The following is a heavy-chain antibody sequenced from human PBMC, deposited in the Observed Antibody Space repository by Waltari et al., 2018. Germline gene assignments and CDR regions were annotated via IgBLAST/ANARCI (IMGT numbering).Heavy chain of an antibody. Sequence: EVQLLESGGGLVQPGGSLRLSCAASGFTFSSYAMSWVRQAPGKGLEWGPVIYSGGSTYYADSVKGRFTISRDNSKNTLYLQMNSLRAEDTAVYYCAKGQDVYSSYYYYMDVWGKGTTVTVSS. CDR1: GFTFSSYA. D-gene: IGHD6-13*01. J-gene: IGHJ6*03. CDR3: AKGQDVYSSYYYYMDV. V-gene: IGHV3-23*03. CDR2: IYSGGST.